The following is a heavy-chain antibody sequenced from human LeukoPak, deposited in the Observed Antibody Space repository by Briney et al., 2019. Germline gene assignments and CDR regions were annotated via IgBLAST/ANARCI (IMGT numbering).Heavy chain of an antibody. Sequence: GGSLRLSCVASGFTFSSYWMHWVRQVPGKGLMWVSRVTPDGSKTNYADSVKGRFTISRDNSKNTLYLQVNSLRAEDTAVYYCAKISGIPAGSDYYFEYWGQGTLVTVSS. CDR1: GFTFSSYW. V-gene: IGHV3-74*01. CDR3: AKISGIPAGSDYYFEY. J-gene: IGHJ4*02. CDR2: VTPDGSKT. D-gene: IGHD6-13*01.